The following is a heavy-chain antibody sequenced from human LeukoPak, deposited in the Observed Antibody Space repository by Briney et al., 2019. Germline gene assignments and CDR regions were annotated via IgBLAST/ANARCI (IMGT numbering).Heavy chain of an antibody. CDR1: GFTFSDYY. V-gene: IGHV3-11*01. D-gene: IGHD6-13*01. J-gene: IGHJ3*02. Sequence: GGSLRLSCAASGFTFSDYYMSWIRQAPGKGLEWVSYISSSGSTIYYADPVKGRFTISRDNAKNSLYLQMNSLRAEDTAVYYCAREYSSSWGDAFDIWGQGTMVTVSS. CDR2: ISSSGSTI. CDR3: AREYSSSWGDAFDI.